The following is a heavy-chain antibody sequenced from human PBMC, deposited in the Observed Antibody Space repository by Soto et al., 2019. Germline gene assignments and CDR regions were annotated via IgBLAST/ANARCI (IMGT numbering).Heavy chain of an antibody. CDR3: AKDDVLMVYARAGGFDY. CDR1: GFTFSSYA. J-gene: IGHJ4*02. Sequence: PGGSLRLSCAASGFTFSSYAMSWVRQAPGKGLEWVSAISGSGGSTYYADSVKGRFTISRDNSKNTLYLQMNSLRAEDTAVYYCAKDDVLMVYARAGGFDYWGQGTLVTVSS. V-gene: IGHV3-23*01. CDR2: ISGSGGST. D-gene: IGHD2-8*01.